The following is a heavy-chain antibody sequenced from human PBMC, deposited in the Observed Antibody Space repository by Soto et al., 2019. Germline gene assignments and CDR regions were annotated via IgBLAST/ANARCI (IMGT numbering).Heavy chain of an antibody. Sequence: ASVKVSCKASGYTFTGYYMHWVRQAPGQGLEWMGWINPNSGGTNYAQKFQGWVTMTRDTSISTAYMELSRLRSDDTAVYYCARDSIPAYYYYYYGMDVWGQGTTVTVSS. CDR1: GYTFTGYY. CDR3: ARDSIPAYYYYYYGMDV. CDR2: INPNSGGT. J-gene: IGHJ6*02. V-gene: IGHV1-2*04.